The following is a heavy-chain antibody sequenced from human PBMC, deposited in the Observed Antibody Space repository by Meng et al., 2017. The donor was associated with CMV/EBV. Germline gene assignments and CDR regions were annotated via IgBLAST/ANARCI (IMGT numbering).Heavy chain of an antibody. Sequence: GESLKISCAASGFTFSSYWMSWVRQAPGKGLEWVANIKQDGSEKYYVDSVKGRFTASRDNARNSLCLQMNSLRAEDTAVYYCARIHYDSWSGYYRDYWGQGALVTVSS. CDR2: IKQDGSEK. D-gene: IGHD3-3*01. J-gene: IGHJ4*02. CDR3: ARIHYDSWSGYYRDY. V-gene: IGHV3-7*01. CDR1: GFTFSSYW.